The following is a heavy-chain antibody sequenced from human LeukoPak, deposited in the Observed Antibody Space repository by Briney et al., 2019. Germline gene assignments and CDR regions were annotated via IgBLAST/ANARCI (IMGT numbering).Heavy chain of an antibody. J-gene: IGHJ4*02. CDR2: IYHSGRT. D-gene: IGHD2-2*01. Sequence: SETLSLTCTVSGYSISSGYYWGWIRQPPGKGLEWIGGIYHSGRTYYNPSLKSRVTISVDTSKNQFSLKLSSVTAADTAVYYCARRDCSSTSCYFDYWGQGTLVTVSS. V-gene: IGHV4-38-2*02. CDR1: GYSISSGYY. CDR3: ARRDCSSTSCYFDY.